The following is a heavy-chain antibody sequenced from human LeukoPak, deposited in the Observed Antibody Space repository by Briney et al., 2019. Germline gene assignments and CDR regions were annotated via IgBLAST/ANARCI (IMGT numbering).Heavy chain of an antibody. Sequence: SETLSLTCTVSGGSISSYYWSWIRQPPGKGLEWIGYIYYSGSTNYNPSLKSRVTISVDTPKNQFSLKLSSVTAADTAVYYCARDRGDYGGPGGYFDYWGQGTLVTVSS. CDR1: GGSISSYY. D-gene: IGHD4-23*01. CDR2: IYYSGST. V-gene: IGHV4-59*01. J-gene: IGHJ4*02. CDR3: ARDRGDYGGPGGYFDY.